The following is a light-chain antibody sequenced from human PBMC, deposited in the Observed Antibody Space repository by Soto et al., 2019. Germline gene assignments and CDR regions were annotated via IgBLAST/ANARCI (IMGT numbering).Light chain of an antibody. CDR1: NSNIGTGYD. CDR3: QSYDNSLSGFYV. V-gene: IGLV1-40*01. J-gene: IGLJ1*01. Sequence: QSVLAQPPSVSGAPGQRVTISCTGSNSNIGTGYDVHWYQQLPGTAPKLLIYGNSNRPSGVPDRFSGSKSGTSASPAITGLQAEDEADYYCQSYDNSLSGFYVFGAGTKVTVL. CDR2: GNS.